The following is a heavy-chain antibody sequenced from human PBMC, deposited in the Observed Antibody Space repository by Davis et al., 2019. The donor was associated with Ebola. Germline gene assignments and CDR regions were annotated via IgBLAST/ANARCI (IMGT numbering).Heavy chain of an antibody. CDR3: ARGWMER. CDR1: GFTFSSCA. Sequence: PGGSLRLSCAASGFTFSSCAMHWVRQAPGKGLEWVAVISYDGSNKYYADSVKGRFTISRDNAKNSLYLQMNSLRAEDTAVYYCARGWMERWGQGTLVTVSS. CDR2: ISYDGSNK. D-gene: IGHD5-12*01. V-gene: IGHV3-30*04. J-gene: IGHJ4*02.